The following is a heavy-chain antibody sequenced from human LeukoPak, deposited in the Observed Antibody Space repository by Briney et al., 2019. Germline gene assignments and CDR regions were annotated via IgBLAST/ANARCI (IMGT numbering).Heavy chain of an antibody. CDR3: VRKFATGD. CDR1: GFTFSSHL. Sequence: GSLRLSCAASGFTFSSHLMHWVRQAQGTGLVWVSSVKSDGTATNYADSVKGRFTISRDNAKNTLYLQMNSLRVEDTAVYYCVRKFATGDWGQGTLVTVSS. D-gene: IGHD1-14*01. V-gene: IGHV3-74*01. J-gene: IGHJ4*02. CDR2: VKSDGTAT.